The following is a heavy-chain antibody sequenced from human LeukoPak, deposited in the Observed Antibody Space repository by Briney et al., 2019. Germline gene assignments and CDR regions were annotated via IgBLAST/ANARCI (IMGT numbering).Heavy chain of an antibody. CDR2: ISSSSDYI. V-gene: IGHV3-21*01. CDR1: GFTFSGSA. J-gene: IGHJ6*03. CDR3: ARVKTGNWLSRGYYYMDV. D-gene: IGHD1-1*01. Sequence: GGSLRLSCAASGFTFSGSALHWVRQAPGKGLEWVSSISSSSDYIYYADSVKGRFTISRDNAKNSLFLQMNSLRSEDTAVYYCARVKTGNWLSRGYYYMDVWGKGTTVTVSS.